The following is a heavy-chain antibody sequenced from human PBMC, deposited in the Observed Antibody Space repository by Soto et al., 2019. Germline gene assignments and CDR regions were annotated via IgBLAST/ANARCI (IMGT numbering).Heavy chain of an antibody. Sequence: SETLSLTCTVSGGSISNRSFYWGWIRQPPGKGLEWVGTIYYRGNTHYSPSLKSRLSMSVDTSRNQFSLNLSSLTAADTAVYYCARLTWSNYDTLTGYSGAYFAYWGQGTPVTVSS. J-gene: IGHJ4*02. CDR3: ARLTWSNYDTLTGYSGAYFAY. D-gene: IGHD3-9*01. CDR2: IYYRGNT. V-gene: IGHV4-39*01. CDR1: GGSISNRSFY.